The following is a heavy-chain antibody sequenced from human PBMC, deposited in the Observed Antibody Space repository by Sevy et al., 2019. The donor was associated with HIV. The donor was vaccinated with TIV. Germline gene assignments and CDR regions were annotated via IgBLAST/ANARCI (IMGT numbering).Heavy chain of an antibody. D-gene: IGHD2-15*01. V-gene: IGHV3-15*01. CDR2: IKSKTDGGTT. J-gene: IGHJ3*02. CDR3: TTDPDIVVVVAATGAFDI. Sequence: GGSLRLSCAASGFTFSNAWMSWVRQAPGKGLEWVGRIKSKTDGGTTDYAAPVKGRFTISRDDSKNTLYLQMNSLKTDDTAVYYCTTDPDIVVVVAATGAFDIWGQGTMVTVSS. CDR1: GFTFSNAW.